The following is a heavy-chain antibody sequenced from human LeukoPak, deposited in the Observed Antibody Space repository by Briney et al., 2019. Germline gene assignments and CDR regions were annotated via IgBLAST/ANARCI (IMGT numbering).Heavy chain of an antibody. Sequence: GASVKVSCKASGYTFTSYGISWVRQAPGQGLEWMGRIIPIFGTANYAQKFQGRVTITTDESTSTAYMELSSLRSEDTAVYYCAGTSIAASPFDYWGQGTLVTVSS. V-gene: IGHV1-69*05. CDR3: AGTSIAASPFDY. D-gene: IGHD6-6*01. J-gene: IGHJ4*02. CDR2: IIPIFGTA. CDR1: GYTFTSYG.